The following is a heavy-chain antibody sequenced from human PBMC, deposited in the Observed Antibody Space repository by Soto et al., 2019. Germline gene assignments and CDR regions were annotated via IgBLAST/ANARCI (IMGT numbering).Heavy chain of an antibody. D-gene: IGHD2-15*01. Sequence: EVQLVESGGGLVKPGGSLRLSCAASGFTFSSYSMNWVRQAPGKGLEWFSSISSSSSYIYYADSVKGRFTISRDNAKNSLYLQMNSLRAEDTAVYYCARAPKLGYCSGGSCHAPLRFDPWGQGTLVTVSS. CDR1: GFTFSSYS. CDR3: ARAPKLGYCSGGSCHAPLRFDP. V-gene: IGHV3-21*01. J-gene: IGHJ5*02. CDR2: ISSSSSYI.